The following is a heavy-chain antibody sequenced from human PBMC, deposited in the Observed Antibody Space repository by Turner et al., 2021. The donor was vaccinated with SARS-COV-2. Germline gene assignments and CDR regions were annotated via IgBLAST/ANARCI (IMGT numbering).Heavy chain of an antibody. D-gene: IGHD5-18*01. J-gene: IGHJ4*02. CDR2: IIPIFGRG. CDR3: ARERGRDGYSYERGYHFDY. CDR1: GDTFSTYS. Sequence: QVQLVQSGPEVRKPGSSVKVSCKAFGDTFSTYSVSWVRQAPGQGLEGMGGIIPIFGRGTYAHRFQGRVTITADDATSTVYMELSSLTSEDTALYFCARERGRDGYSYERGYHFDYWGQGTLVSVSS. V-gene: IGHV1-69*12.